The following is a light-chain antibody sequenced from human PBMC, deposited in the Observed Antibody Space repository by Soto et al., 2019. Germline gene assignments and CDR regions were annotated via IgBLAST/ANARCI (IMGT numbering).Light chain of an antibody. CDR2: AAY. CDR1: QDISTY. CDR3: QKYDNAPLT. Sequence: DIQMTQAPSSLSASVGDRVTITGRARQDISTYLAWYQQKPWKVPKLLISAAYTLQSGVPPRFSGSGSGTDFTLTISSLQPEDVATYYCQKYDNAPLTFGGGTKVEIK. V-gene: IGKV1-27*01. J-gene: IGKJ4*01.